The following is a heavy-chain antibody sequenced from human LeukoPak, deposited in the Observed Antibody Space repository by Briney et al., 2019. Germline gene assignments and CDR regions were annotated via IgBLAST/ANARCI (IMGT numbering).Heavy chain of an antibody. CDR3: ARVWPRIVVVCLAYSTLYYFDY. Sequence: ASVKVSCKASGYTFTGYYMHWVRQAPGQGLEWMGGINPNSGGTNYAQKFQGRVTMTRDTSISTAYMELSRLRSDDTAVYYCARVWPRIVVVCLAYSTLYYFDYWGQGTLVTVSS. J-gene: IGHJ4*02. CDR1: GYTFTGYY. D-gene: IGHD2-2*01. V-gene: IGHV1-2*02. CDR2: INPNSGGT.